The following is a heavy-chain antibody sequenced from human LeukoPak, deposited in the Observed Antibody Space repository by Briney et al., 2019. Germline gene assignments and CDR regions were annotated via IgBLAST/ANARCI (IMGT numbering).Heavy chain of an antibody. CDR3: ARDRGYFDWLKDFDY. D-gene: IGHD3-9*01. CDR2: ISSSSSYI. CDR1: GFTFSDYY. V-gene: IGHV3-11*06. Sequence: GGSLRLSCAASGFTFSDYYMSWVRQAPGKGLEWVSSISSSSSYIYYADSVKGRFTICRDNAKNSLYLQMNSLRAEDTALYYCARDRGYFDWLKDFDYWGQGTLVTVSS. J-gene: IGHJ4*02.